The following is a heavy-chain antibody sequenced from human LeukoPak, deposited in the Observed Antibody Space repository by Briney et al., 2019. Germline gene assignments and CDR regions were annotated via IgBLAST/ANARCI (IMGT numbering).Heavy chain of an antibody. D-gene: IGHD3-22*01. CDR2: VIPILAIS. Sequence: SVKVSCKASGGTFSSYGVTWVRQAPGQGLEWMGRVIPILAISNYAQMFQDRVTITADKSTSTAYMELSSLRSEDTAAYFCAKTNYYDSSGSQGPGTFYYGLDVWGQGTTVTVSS. J-gene: IGHJ6*02. CDR3: AKTNYYDSSGSQGPGTFYYGLDV. V-gene: IGHV1-69*04. CDR1: GGTFSSYG.